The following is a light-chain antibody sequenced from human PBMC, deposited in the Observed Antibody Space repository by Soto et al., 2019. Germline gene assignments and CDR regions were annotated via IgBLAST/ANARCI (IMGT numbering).Light chain of an antibody. CDR3: SSYTSSSTPLV. J-gene: IGLJ1*01. Sequence: QSALTQPASVSGSPGQSFTISCTGTSSDVGGYNYVSWYQQHPGKAPKLMIYDVSNRPSGVSNRFSRSKSGNTASLTISGLQAEDEADYYCSSYTSSSTPLVFGTGTKLTVL. CDR1: SSDVGGYNY. CDR2: DVS. V-gene: IGLV2-14*01.